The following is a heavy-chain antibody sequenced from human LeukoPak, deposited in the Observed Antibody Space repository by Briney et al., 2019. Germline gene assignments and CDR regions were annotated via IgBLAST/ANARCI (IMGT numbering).Heavy chain of an antibody. Sequence: SETLSLTCAVSGGSISSYYWTWIRQPPGKVLEWIGDIYYSGSTNYNPSLKSRVTISVDTSKNHFSLKLSSVTAADTAVYYCARVQGAYYFDHWGQGTQVTVSS. V-gene: IGHV4-59*01. CDR3: ARVQGAYYFDH. J-gene: IGHJ4*02. CDR1: GGSISSYY. D-gene: IGHD4/OR15-4a*01. CDR2: IYYSGST.